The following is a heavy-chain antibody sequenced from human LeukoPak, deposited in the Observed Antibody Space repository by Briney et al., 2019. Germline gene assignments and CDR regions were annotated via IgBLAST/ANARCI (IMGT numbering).Heavy chain of an antibody. CDR2: ISGSGGST. J-gene: IGHJ4*02. CDR1: GFTFSSYD. V-gene: IGHV3-23*01. CDR3: AKGFSSSWYNPYYFDY. D-gene: IGHD6-13*01. Sequence: GGSLRLSCAASGFTFSSYDMSWVRQAPGKGLEWVSAISGSGGSTYYADSVKGRFTISRDNSKNTLYLQMNSLRAEDTAVYYCAKGFSSSWYNPYYFDYWGQGTLVTVSS.